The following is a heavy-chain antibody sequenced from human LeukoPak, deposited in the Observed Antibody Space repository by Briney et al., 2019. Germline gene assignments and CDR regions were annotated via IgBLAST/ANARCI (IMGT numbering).Heavy chain of an antibody. CDR2: LWYDGNNR. Sequence: PGGSLRLSCAASGFTFSSYVMHWVRQAPGKGLEWVAVLWYDGNNRYYADSVKGRFTISRDNSKNTLYLQMNSLRAEDTAVYYCARESAAGTCDYWGQGTLVTVSS. J-gene: IGHJ4*02. CDR1: GFTFSSYV. V-gene: IGHV3-33*08. CDR3: ARESAAGTCDY. D-gene: IGHD6-13*01.